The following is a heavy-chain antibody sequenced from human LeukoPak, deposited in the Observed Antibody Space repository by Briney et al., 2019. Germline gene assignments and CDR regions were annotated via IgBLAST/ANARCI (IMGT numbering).Heavy chain of an antibody. Sequence: PSETLSLTCAVYGGSFSGYYWSWIRQPQGKGLEWIGEINHSGSTNYNPSLKSRVTISVDTSKNQFSLKLSSVTAADTAVYYWARPKSSSTSPFDYWGQGTLVTVSS. CDR2: INHSGST. D-gene: IGHD2-2*01. CDR1: GGSFSGYY. CDR3: ARPKSSSTSPFDY. V-gene: IGHV4-34*01. J-gene: IGHJ4*02.